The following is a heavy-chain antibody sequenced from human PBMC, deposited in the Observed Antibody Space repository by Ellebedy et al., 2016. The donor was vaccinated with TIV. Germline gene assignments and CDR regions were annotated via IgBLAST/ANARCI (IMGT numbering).Heavy chain of an antibody. Sequence: GESLKISXSASGFTFSSYAMHWVRQAPGKGLEYVSGISINGDNTYNADSVKGRFTISRDNSKNTLYLQLSSLRAEDTAVYYCVKNMARGVISPPNFEYWGQGTLVTVSS. D-gene: IGHD3-10*01. CDR3: VKNMARGVISPPNFEY. CDR1: GFTFSSYA. J-gene: IGHJ4*02. V-gene: IGHV3-64D*06. CDR2: ISINGDNT.